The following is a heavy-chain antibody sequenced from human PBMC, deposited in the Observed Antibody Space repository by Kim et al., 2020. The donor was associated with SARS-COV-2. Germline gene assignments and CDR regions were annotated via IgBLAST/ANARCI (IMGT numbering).Heavy chain of an antibody. CDR2: TYYRSKWYN. D-gene: IGHD6-13*01. CDR3: ARDHLSRGGYSSSWAFDY. V-gene: IGHV6-1*01. Sequence: SQTLSLTCAISGDSVSSNSAAWNWIRQSPSRGLEWLGRTYYRSKWYNDYAVSVKSRITINPDTSKNQFSLQLNSVTPEDTAVYYCARDHLSRGGYSSSWAFDYWGQGTLVTVSS. J-gene: IGHJ4*02. CDR1: GDSVSSNSAA.